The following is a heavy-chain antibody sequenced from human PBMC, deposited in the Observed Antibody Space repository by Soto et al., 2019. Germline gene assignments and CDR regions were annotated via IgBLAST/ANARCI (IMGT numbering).Heavy chain of an antibody. J-gene: IGHJ4*02. D-gene: IGHD3-16*02. V-gene: IGHV3-23*01. CDR3: AKEKDYDFNWGSDRFTSHY. CDR1: GFTFRTYA. CDR2: ISGSAGT. Sequence: GGSLRLSCTASGFTFRTYAMTWFRQAPGKGLEWVSAISGSAGTFYATSVKGRFTISRDNSRSTVYLQMHSLRAEDSAVYYCAKEKDYDFNWGSDRFTSHYWGRGTLVTVSS.